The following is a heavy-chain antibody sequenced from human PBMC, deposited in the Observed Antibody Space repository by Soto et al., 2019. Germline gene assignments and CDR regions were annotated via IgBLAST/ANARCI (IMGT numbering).Heavy chain of an antibody. V-gene: IGHV1-69*12. CDR2: IIPIFGTA. D-gene: IGHD6-13*01. J-gene: IGHJ4*02. CDR3: AREVAALNGDYFDY. Sequence: QVQLVQSGAEVKKPGSSVKVSCKASGGTFSSYAISWVRQAPGQGLEWMGGIIPIFGTANYAQKFQGRVTITADESTSTAYMELSCLRSEDTAVYYCAREVAALNGDYFDYWGQGTLVTVSS. CDR1: GGTFSSYA.